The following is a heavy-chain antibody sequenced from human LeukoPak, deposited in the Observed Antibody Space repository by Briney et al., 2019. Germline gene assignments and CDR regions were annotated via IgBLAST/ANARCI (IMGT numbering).Heavy chain of an antibody. Sequence: GGSLRLSCAASGFTFSSYGMHWVRQAPGKGLEWVAVISYDGSNKYYADSVKGRFTISRDNSKNTLYLQMNSLRAEDTAVYYCAKEPLDWLLVSPHAPSYWGQGTLVTVSS. CDR1: GFTFSSYG. CDR3: AKEPLDWLLVSPHAPSY. CDR2: ISYDGSNK. D-gene: IGHD3-9*01. V-gene: IGHV3-30*18. J-gene: IGHJ4*02.